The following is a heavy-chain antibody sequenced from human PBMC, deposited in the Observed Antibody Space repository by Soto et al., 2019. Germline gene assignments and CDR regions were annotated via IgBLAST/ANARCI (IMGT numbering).Heavy chain of an antibody. J-gene: IGHJ4*02. CDR2: IYYSGST. CDR3: ARGGSIAAAVVDY. CDR1: GGSISSYY. Sequence: SETLSLTCTVSGGSISSYYWSWIRQPPGKGLEWIRYIYYSGSTNYNPSLKSRVTISVDTSKNQFSLKLSSVTAADTAVYYCARGGSIAAAVVDYWGQGTLVTVSS. V-gene: IGHV4-59*01. D-gene: IGHD6-13*01.